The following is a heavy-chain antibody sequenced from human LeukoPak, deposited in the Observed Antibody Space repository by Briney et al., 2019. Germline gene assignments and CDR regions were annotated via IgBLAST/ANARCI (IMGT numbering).Heavy chain of an antibody. Sequence: SETLSLTCTVSGGSISSYYWSWIRQPPGKGLEWIGYIYYSGSTNYNPSLKSRVTISVDTSKNQFSLKLSSVTAADTAVYYRARMDYDYGQDAFDIWGQGTMVTVSS. V-gene: IGHV4-59*01. CDR1: GGSISSYY. CDR2: IYYSGST. CDR3: ARMDYDYGQDAFDI. J-gene: IGHJ3*02. D-gene: IGHD3-16*01.